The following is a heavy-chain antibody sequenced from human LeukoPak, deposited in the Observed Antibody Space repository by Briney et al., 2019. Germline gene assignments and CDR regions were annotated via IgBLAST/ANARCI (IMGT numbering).Heavy chain of an antibody. CDR2: IYYSGST. CDR3: ARVPDYDTLTGYYSPLLTYYFDY. V-gene: IGHV4-38-2*01. CDR1: GFTFSDYY. J-gene: IGHJ4*02. Sequence: PGGSLRLSCVASGFTFSDYYMSWIRQAPGKGLEWIGSIYYSGSTYYNPSLKSRVIISVDTSKNQFSLKLSSVTAADTAVYYCARVPDYDTLTGYYSPLLTYYFDYWGQGTLVTVSS. D-gene: IGHD3-9*01.